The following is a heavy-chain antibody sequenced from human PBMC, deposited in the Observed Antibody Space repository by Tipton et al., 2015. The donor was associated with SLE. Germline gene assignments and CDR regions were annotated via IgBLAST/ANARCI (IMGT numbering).Heavy chain of an antibody. CDR2: IYTSGST. V-gene: IGHV4-61*09. Sequence: TLSLTCTVSGGSISSGSYYWSWIRQPAGKGLEWIGYIYTSGSTNYNPSLKGRVTISVDTSKNQFSLKLSSVTAADTAVYYCAREDYDFWSGGGPFDLWGRGTLVTVSS. CDR1: GGSISSGSYY. D-gene: IGHD3-3*01. CDR3: AREDYDFWSGGGPFDL. J-gene: IGHJ2*01.